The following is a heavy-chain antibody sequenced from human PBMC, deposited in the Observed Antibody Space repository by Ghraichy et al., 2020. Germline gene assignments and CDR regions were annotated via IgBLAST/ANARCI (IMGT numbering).Heavy chain of an antibody. J-gene: IGHJ4*02. CDR3: ARHAITMVRGAIERGFDY. CDR1: GGSISSSSYY. Sequence: SETLSLTCTVSGGSISSSSYYWGWIRQPPGKGLEWIGSIYYSGSTYYNPSLKSRVTISVDTSKNQFSLKLSSVTAADTAVYYCARHAITMVRGAIERGFDYWGQGTLVTVSS. D-gene: IGHD3-10*01. CDR2: IYYSGST. V-gene: IGHV4-39*01.